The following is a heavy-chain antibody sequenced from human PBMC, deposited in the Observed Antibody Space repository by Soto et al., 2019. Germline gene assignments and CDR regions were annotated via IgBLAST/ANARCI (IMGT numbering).Heavy chain of an antibody. D-gene: IGHD3-10*01. CDR1: GAYITTYY. CDR2: ISPSGDS. J-gene: IGHJ6*02. V-gene: IGHV4-4*07. Sequence: PSETLSFTCAVSGAYITTYYWTWIRQPAGKGLEWIGRISPSGDSTYNPSLQSRLSMSVDTFKNHLSLTLTSVTAADTAVYYCASLGRNYYNGMDVWGPGTTVTVSS. CDR3: ASLGRNYYNGMDV.